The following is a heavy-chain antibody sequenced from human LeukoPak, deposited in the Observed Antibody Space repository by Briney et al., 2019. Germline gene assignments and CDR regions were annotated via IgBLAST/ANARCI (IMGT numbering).Heavy chain of an antibody. D-gene: IGHD3-16*01. CDR3: ARARGSFDY. J-gene: IGHJ4*02. CDR2: ISYDGSNK. V-gene: IGHV3-30*01. CDR1: GFTFSSYA. Sequence: GGSLRLPCAASGFTFSSYAMHWVRQAPGKGLEWVAVISYDGSNKYYADSVKGRFTISRDNSKNTLYLQMNSLRAEDTAVYYCARARGSFDYWGQGTLVTVSS.